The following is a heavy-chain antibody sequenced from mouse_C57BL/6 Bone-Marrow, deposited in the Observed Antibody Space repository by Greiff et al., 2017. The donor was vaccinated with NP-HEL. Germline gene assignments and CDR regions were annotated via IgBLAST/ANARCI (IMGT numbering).Heavy chain of an antibody. V-gene: IGHV5-4*03. CDR1: GFTFSSYA. CDR2: ISDGGSYT. CDR3: ARRIFDY. Sequence: EVHLVESGGGLVKPGGSLKLSCAASGFTFSSYAMSWVRQTPEKRLEWVATISDGGSYTYYPDNVKGRFTISRDNAKNNLYLQMSHLKSEDTAMYYCARRIFDYWGQGTTLTVSS. J-gene: IGHJ2*01.